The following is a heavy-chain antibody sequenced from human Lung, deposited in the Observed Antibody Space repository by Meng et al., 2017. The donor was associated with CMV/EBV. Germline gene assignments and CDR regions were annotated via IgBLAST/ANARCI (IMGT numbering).Heavy chain of an antibody. CDR2: IYCGDSKN. Sequence: GESLKISCKSSGYSFATYWIGWVRQMPGKDLEWMGMIYCGDSKNIYSPFFQGQVTISADKSISTAYLQWSSLQAADTAMYYCARHYDSSWFGYWGQGTLVTVSS. CDR3: ARHYDSSWFGY. CDR1: GYSFATYW. J-gene: IGHJ4*02. V-gene: IGHV5-51*01. D-gene: IGHD6-13*01.